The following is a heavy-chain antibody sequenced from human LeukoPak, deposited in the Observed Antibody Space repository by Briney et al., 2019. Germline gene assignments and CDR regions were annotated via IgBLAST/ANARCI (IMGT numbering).Heavy chain of an antibody. CDR1: GFTFWSFS. Sequence: GGSLRLSCEASGFTFWSFSLNWVRQAPGTGLEWVSYISSGSGVTHHADSVKGRFTISRDDAKRSVYLQMHSLRTEDTAVYYCARDLVSQFGDLWGRGTLVTVSS. D-gene: IGHD2-8*01. CDR3: ARDLVSQFGDL. J-gene: IGHJ2*01. V-gene: IGHV3-48*01. CDR2: ISSGSGVT.